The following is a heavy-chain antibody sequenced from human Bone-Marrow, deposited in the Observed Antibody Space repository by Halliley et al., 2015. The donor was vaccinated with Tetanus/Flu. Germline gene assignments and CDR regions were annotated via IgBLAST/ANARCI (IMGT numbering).Heavy chain of an antibody. Sequence: GSNEDYADSVRGRFTISRDNSKKMLFLQMNSLRPEDTAEYYCAKDFYHDYWSGHTSDFYGMDVWGQGTPVTVSS. J-gene: IGHJ6*02. D-gene: IGHD3-3*01. CDR2: GSNE. CDR3: AKDFYHDYWSGHTSDFYGMDV. V-gene: IGHV3-30*02.